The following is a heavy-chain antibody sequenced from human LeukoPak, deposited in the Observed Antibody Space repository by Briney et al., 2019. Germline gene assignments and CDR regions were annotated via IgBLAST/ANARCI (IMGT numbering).Heavy chain of an antibody. V-gene: IGHV3-23*01. CDR1: GFTFRSYA. D-gene: IGHD3-10*01. Sequence: GGSLGLSCAASGFTFRSYAMSWVRQAPGKGLEWVSAISGSGGSTYYADSVKGRFTISRDNSKNTLYLQMNSLRAEDTAVYYCAKDPIWFGEFLNWFDPWGQGTLVTVSS. CDR3: AKDPIWFGEFLNWFDP. CDR2: ISGSGGST. J-gene: IGHJ5*02.